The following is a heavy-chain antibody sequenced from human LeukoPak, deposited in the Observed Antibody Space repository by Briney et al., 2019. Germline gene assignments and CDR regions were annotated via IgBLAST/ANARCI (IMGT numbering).Heavy chain of an antibody. V-gene: IGHV4-4*07. CDR3: ARGVRITIFGAGYYMDV. CDR1: GGSISSYY. D-gene: IGHD3-3*01. J-gene: IGHJ6*03. CDR2: IYTSGST. Sequence: PSETLSLTCTVSGGSISSYYWSWIRQPAGKGLEWIGRIYTSGSTNYNPSLKSRVTMSVDTSKNQFSLKLSSVTAADTAVYYCARGVRITIFGAGYYMDVWGKGTTVTVSS.